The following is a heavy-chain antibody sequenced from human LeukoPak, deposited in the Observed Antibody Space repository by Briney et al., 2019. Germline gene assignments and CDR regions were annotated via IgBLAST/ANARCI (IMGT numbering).Heavy chain of an antibody. CDR1: GYTFTSYD. V-gene: IGHV1-8*01. Sequence: ASVKVSCKASGYTFTSYDINWVRQATGQGLEWMGWMNPNSGNTGYAQKFQGRVTMTRNTSISTAYMELSSLRSEDTAVYYCAPTQQDIDAFDIWGQGTMVTVSS. D-gene: IGHD6-13*01. CDR3: APTQQDIDAFDI. J-gene: IGHJ3*02. CDR2: MNPNSGNT.